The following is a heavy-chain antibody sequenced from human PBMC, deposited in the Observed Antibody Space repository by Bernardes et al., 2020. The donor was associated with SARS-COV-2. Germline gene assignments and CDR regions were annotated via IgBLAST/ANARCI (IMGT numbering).Heavy chain of an antibody. Sequence: GGSLRLSCVASGFTFSGYWMSWVRQAPGKGLEWLANIKQDGSEKYYVDSVKGRFTISRDNAKNSLYLDMNTLRAEDTGVYYCANALLYYDFWSGYYSDGADVWGQGTTVTVSS. D-gene: IGHD3-3*01. CDR1: GFTFSGYW. J-gene: IGHJ6*02. CDR2: IKQDGSEK. V-gene: IGHV3-7*01. CDR3: ANALLYYDFWSGYYSDGADV.